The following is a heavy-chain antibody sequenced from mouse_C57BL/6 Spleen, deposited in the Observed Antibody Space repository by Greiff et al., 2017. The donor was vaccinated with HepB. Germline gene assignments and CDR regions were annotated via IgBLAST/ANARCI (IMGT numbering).Heavy chain of an antibody. V-gene: IGHV1-26*01. J-gene: IGHJ1*03. CDR2: INPNNGGT. Sequence: VQLQQSGPELVKPGASVKISCKASGYTFTDYYMNWVKQSHGKSLEWIGDINPNNGGTSYNQKFKGKATLTVDKSSSTAYRELRSLTSEDSAVYYCANSNYWYFDVWGTGTTVTVSS. CDR1: GYTFTDYY. D-gene: IGHD2-5*01. CDR3: ANSNYWYFDV.